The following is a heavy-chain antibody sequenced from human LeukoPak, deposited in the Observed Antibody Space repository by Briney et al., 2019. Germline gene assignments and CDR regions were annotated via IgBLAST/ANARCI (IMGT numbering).Heavy chain of an antibody. V-gene: IGHV3-23*01. CDR2: ISGSDPGT. J-gene: IGHJ4*02. CDR1: GFTFSTYA. D-gene: IGHD2-21*02. Sequence: GGSLRLSCAASGFTFSTYAMSWVRQIPGKGLEWVSAISGSDPGTYYADSVKGRFTISRVNSRHTLYLQMNRMRVEATAVYYCAKGSRGSCRGAYCYSFDNWSQGAVVTVSS. CDR3: AKGSRGSCRGAYCYSFDN.